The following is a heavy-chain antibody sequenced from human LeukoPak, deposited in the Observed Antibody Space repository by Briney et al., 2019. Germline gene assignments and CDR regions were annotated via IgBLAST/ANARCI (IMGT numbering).Heavy chain of an antibody. Sequence: SETLSLTCTVSGGSISSSSYYWGWIRQPPGKGLEWIGSIYYSGSTYYNPSLKSRVTISVDTSKNQFSLKLSSVTAADTAVYYCARGSDGDLDYWGQGTLVTVSS. CDR2: IYYSGST. V-gene: IGHV4-39*01. CDR3: ARGSDGDLDY. CDR1: GGSISSSSYY. D-gene: IGHD4-17*01. J-gene: IGHJ4*02.